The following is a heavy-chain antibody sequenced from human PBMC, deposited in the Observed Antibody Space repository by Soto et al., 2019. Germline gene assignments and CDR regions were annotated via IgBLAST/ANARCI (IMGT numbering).Heavy chain of an antibody. D-gene: IGHD2-15*01. CDR3: AKSYYSGGSCYSRGYYFDY. Sequence: GGSLRLSCAASGFTFSSYAMSWVRQAPGKGLEWVSAISGSGGSTYYADSVKGRFTISRDNSKNTLYLQMNSLRAEDTAVYYCAKSYYSGGSCYSRGYYFDYWGQGTLVTVSS. CDR1: GFTFSSYA. J-gene: IGHJ4*02. CDR2: ISGSGGST. V-gene: IGHV3-23*01.